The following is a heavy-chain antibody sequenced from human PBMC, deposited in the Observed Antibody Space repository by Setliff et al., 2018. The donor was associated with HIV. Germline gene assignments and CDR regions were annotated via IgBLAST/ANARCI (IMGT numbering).Heavy chain of an antibody. Sequence: ASVKVSCKASGYTFTGYYMHWVRQAPGQGLEWMGWINPNSGSTSYAQKFHGRVTMTRDTSTSTVYMELSSLRSEDTAVYYCAREKAWWFGELLSDDAFDIWGQGTMVTVSS. D-gene: IGHD3-10*01. CDR3: AREKAWWFGELLSDDAFDI. CDR1: GYTFTGYY. J-gene: IGHJ3*02. V-gene: IGHV1-46*01. CDR2: INPNSGST.